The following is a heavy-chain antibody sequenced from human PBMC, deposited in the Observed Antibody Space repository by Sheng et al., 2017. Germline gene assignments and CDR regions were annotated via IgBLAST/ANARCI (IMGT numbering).Heavy chain of an antibody. CDR1: GGSISGYY. J-gene: IGHJ6*03. D-gene: IGHD2-2*01. CDR3: AREPVCSTSCYMDV. CDR2: IYTSGST. Sequence: QVQLQESGPGLVKPSETLSLTCTVSGGSISGYYWSWIRQPAGRGLEWIGRIYTSGSTNYSPSLKSRVTMSVDTSENQFSLKLRSVTAADTAVYYCAREPVCSTSCYMDVVGQRATVTVSS. V-gene: IGHV4-4*07.